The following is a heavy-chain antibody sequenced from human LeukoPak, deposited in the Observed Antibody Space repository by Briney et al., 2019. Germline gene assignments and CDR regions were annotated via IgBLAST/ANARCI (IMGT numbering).Heavy chain of an antibody. CDR2: IYHSGST. CDR3: ARAYCSTSSCYIEDY. CDR1: GGSFSSSSYY. Sequence: SETLSLTCTVSGGSFSSSSYYWGWIRQPPGKGLEWIGYIYHSGSTYYNPSLKSRVTISVVMSRNQFSLKLSSVTAADTAVYYCARAYCSTSSCYIEDYWGQGTLVTVSS. D-gene: IGHD2-2*01. V-gene: IGHV4-39*07. J-gene: IGHJ4*02.